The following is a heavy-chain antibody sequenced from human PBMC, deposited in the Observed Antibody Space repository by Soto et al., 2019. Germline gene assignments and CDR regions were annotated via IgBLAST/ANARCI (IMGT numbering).Heavy chain of an antibody. D-gene: IGHD5-12*01. J-gene: IGHJ4*02. CDR1: GFTFNSYA. Sequence: EVQLLESGGGLVQPGGSLRLSCAASGFTFNSYAMSWVRQAPGKGLEWVSALSGGGGTTYYADSVKGRFTISRDNSKNTLSLQMNSLRAEDTALYYCATGYRSAYGTFDSWGQGTLVTVSS. CDR3: ATGYRSAYGTFDS. CDR2: LSGGGGTT. V-gene: IGHV3-23*01.